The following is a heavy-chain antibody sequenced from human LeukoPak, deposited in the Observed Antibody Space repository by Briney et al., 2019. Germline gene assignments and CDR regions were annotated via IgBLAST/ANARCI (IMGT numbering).Heavy chain of an antibody. V-gene: IGHV4-34*01. CDR2: INHSGST. Sequence: PSETLSLTCAVYGGSFGGYYWSWIRQPPGKGLEWIGEINHSGSTNYNPSLKSRVTISVDTSKNQFSLKLSSVTAADTAVYYCARETPYGDQDYWGQGTLVTVSS. D-gene: IGHD4-17*01. J-gene: IGHJ4*02. CDR1: GGSFGGYY. CDR3: ARETPYGDQDY.